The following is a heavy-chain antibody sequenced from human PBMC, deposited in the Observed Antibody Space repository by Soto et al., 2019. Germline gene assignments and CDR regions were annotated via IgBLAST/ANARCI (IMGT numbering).Heavy chain of an antibody. CDR1: GFAFSSYG. CDR2: ISYDGSNE. D-gene: IGHD2-2*01. V-gene: IGHV3-30*18. CDR3: AKDNNPVVVPAAMGGVAV. J-gene: IGHJ6*02. Sequence: LRLSCAAAGFAFSSYGMHWVRQAPGKGLEWVAVISYDGSNEYYADSVKGRFAISRDNSKNTLYLQMNSLRTEDTAVYYCAKDNNPVVVPAAMGGVAVWGQGIMVTVSS.